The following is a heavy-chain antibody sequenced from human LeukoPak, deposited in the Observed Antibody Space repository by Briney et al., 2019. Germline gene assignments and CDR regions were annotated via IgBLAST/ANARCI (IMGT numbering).Heavy chain of an antibody. Sequence: GGSLRLSCAASGLTFSYYGIHWVRQAPGKGLEWVAVISYDGLNKNYADSVKGRFTISRDNSKNTLYLQMNSLRVEDTAVYYCAKGVRSGYDRLDLWGQGTLVTVSS. V-gene: IGHV3-30*18. J-gene: IGHJ5*02. D-gene: IGHD5-12*01. CDR2: ISYDGLNK. CDR3: AKGVRSGYDRLDL. CDR1: GLTFSYYG.